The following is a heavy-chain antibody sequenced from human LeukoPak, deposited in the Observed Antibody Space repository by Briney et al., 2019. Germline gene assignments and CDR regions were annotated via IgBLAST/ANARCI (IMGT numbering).Heavy chain of an antibody. CDR1: GGTFSSYA. D-gene: IGHD2-2*01. CDR3: ARGRCSSTGCYSDY. Sequence: SVKVSCKASGGTFSSYAISWVRQAPGQGLEWMGGIIPMFGTAKYAQKFQGRVTITADESTSTAYMELSSLRSEDTAVYYCARGRCSSTGCYSDYWGQGTLVTVSS. CDR2: IIPMFGTA. J-gene: IGHJ4*02. V-gene: IGHV1-69*13.